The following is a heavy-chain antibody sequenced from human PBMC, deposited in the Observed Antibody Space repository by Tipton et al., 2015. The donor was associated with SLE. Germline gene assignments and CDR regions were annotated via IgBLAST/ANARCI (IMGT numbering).Heavy chain of an antibody. CDR1: GYTFNTYG. V-gene: IGHV1-18*01. D-gene: IGHD3-16*01. CDR2: ISAYNGNT. CDR3: ARDSLNWGSYYHGMDV. J-gene: IGHJ6*02. Sequence: QSGPEVKKPGASVKVSCKASGYTFNTYGFTWVRQAPGQGLEWLGWISAYNGNTNYAQKLQGRVTLTTDTSTSTAYMEVRRLRSDDTAVYYCARDSLNWGSYYHGMDVWGQGTTVTVSS.